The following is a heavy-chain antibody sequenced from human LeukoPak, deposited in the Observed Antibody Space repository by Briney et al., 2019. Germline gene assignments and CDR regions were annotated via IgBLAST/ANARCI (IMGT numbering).Heavy chain of an antibody. J-gene: IGHJ4*02. Sequence: PSETLSLTCAVYGGSFSGYYWSWIRQPPGKGLEWIGEINHSGSTNYNPSLKSRVTISVDTSKNQFSLKLSSVTAADTAVYYCARGYDSSGYYAYWGQGTLVTVSS. CDR1: GGSFSGYY. V-gene: IGHV4-34*01. CDR2: INHSGST. D-gene: IGHD3-22*01. CDR3: ARGYDSSGYYAY.